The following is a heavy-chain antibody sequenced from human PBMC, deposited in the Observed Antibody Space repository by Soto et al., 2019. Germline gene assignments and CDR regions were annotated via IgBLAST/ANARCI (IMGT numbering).Heavy chain of an antibody. CDR1: GYTFSRSG. Sequence: ASVKVSCKASGYTFSRSGISWVRQAPGQGLEWMGWISTYNGDTNYAQKVQGRVTMTTDTSTSTAFMELMSLRSDDTAVYYCARRGSVPYYYYGRDVGGQGTRVTFSS. CDR3: ARRGSVPYYYYGRDV. CDR2: ISTYNGDT. D-gene: IGHD3-16*01. J-gene: IGHJ6*02. V-gene: IGHV1-18*01.